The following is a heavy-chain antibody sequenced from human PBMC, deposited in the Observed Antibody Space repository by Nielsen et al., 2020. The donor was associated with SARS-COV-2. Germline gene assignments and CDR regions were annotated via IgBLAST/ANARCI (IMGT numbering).Heavy chain of an antibody. Sequence: GGSLRLSCAASGFTFSSYAMHWVRQAPGKGLEWVAVISSDGSDKDYADSVKGRFTISRDNSKNTLFLQMNSLRSEDTAVYYCAKDGGFYWGQGTLVTVSS. CDR3: AKDGGFY. CDR1: GFTFSSYA. D-gene: IGHD2-15*01. J-gene: IGHJ4*02. V-gene: IGHV3-30*18. CDR2: ISSDGSDK.